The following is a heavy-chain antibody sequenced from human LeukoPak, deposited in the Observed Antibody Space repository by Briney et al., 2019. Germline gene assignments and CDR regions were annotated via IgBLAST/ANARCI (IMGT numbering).Heavy chain of an antibody. CDR3: AKDYYYDSSGPFDY. V-gene: IGHV3-9*03. J-gene: IGHJ4*02. D-gene: IGHD3-22*01. Sequence: GGSLRLSCAASGFTFDDYAMHWVRQAPGKGLEWVSGISWNSGSIGYEDSVKGRFTISRDNAKNSLYLQMNSLRAEDMALYYCAKDYYYDSSGPFDYWGQGTLVTVSS. CDR2: ISWNSGSI. CDR1: GFTFDDYA.